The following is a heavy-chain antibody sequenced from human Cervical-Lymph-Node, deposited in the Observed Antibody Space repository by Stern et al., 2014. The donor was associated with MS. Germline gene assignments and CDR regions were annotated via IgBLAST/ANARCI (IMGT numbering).Heavy chain of an antibody. D-gene: IGHD6-6*01. V-gene: IGHV1-69*01. CDR3: ARGGIGSSRLYYHFYGMDV. J-gene: IGHJ6*02. CDR1: GGTFNSYV. Sequence: QVQLGQSVAEVKQPGSSGKVSCKASGGTFNSYVISCVRQAPGQGLEWLGGFVTLLSTTHYAQKLQGRVTITADESRSTTYMELTSLRSDDTAVYYCARGGIGSSRLYYHFYGMDVWGQGTTVTVSS. CDR2: FVTLLSTT.